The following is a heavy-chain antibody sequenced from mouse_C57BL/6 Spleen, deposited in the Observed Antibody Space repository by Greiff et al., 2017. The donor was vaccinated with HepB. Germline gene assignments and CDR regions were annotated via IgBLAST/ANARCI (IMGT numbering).Heavy chain of an antibody. CDR2: IHPNSGST. V-gene: IGHV1-64*01. CDR3: ARASDGYLDY. J-gene: IGHJ2*01. CDR1: GYTFTSYW. D-gene: IGHD2-3*01. Sequence: VQLQQPGAELVKPGASVKLSCKASGYTFTSYWMHWVKQRPGQGLEWIGMIHPNSGSTNYNEKFKGKATLTVDKSSSTAYMQLSSLTSEDSAVYYCARASDGYLDYWGQGTTLTVSS.